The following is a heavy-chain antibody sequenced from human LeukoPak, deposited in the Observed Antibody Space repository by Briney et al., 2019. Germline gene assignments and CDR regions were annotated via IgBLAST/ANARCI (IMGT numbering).Heavy chain of an antibody. J-gene: IGHJ4*02. CDR1: GFTLSEHA. V-gene: IGHV3-23*01. CDR2: IIDVGDT. D-gene: IGHD2-15*01. CDR3: AKDYCRGGNCPLPFFDS. Sequence: GGSLRLSCAVSGFTLSEHAMSWVRQAPGEGLEWVSGIIDVGDTYYADSVKGRFTISRDSSKNTLYLQMNSPRAEDTATYYCAKDYCRGGNCPLPFFDSWGQGTLVTVSS.